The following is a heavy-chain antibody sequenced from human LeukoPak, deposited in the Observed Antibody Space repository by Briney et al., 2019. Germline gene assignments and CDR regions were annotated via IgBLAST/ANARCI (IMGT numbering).Heavy chain of an antibody. Sequence: QSGGSLRLSCAASGFTFDDYAMHWVRHAPGKGLEWVSGISWNSGSIGYADSVKGRFTISRDNAKNSLYLQMNSLRAEDTALYYCAKDFRAYQLLYYFDYWGQGTLVTVSS. CDR1: GFTFDDYA. CDR3: AKDFRAYQLLYYFDY. D-gene: IGHD2-2*01. J-gene: IGHJ4*02. V-gene: IGHV3-9*01. CDR2: ISWNSGSI.